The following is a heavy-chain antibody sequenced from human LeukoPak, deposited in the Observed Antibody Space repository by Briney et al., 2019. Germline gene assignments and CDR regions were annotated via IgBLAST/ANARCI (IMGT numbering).Heavy chain of an antibody. CDR2: IYSGGNT. Sequence: GGSLRLSCAASGFTVSSNYMSWVRQAPGKGLEWVSVIYSGGNTYYADSVKGRFTISRHNSKNTLYLQMNSLRAEDTAVYYCARGGTAQSRAHCGDCLDYWGQGTLVTVSS. J-gene: IGHJ4*02. D-gene: IGHD4-17*01. V-gene: IGHV3-53*04. CDR3: ARGGTAQSRAHCGDCLDY. CDR1: GFTVSSNY.